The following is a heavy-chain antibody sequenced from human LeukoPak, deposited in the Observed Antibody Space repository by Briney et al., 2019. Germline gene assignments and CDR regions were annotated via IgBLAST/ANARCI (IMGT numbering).Heavy chain of an antibody. CDR2: MDHSGST. CDR3: ATRTSDSRGFDY. D-gene: IGHD1-7*01. J-gene: IGHJ4*02. V-gene: IGHV4-38-2*02. CDR1: GYSISSSGYY. Sequence: RSETLSLTCTVSGYSISSSGYYWGWIRQPPGKRLEWIANMDHSGSTYYNPSLKSRVTISSATSKNQFSVKLSSVTAADTAIYYCATRTSDSRGFDYWGQGTLVTVSS.